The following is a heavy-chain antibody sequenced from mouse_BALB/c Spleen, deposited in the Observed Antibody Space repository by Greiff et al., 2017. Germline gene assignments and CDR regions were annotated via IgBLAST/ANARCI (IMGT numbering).Heavy chain of an antibody. CDR3: ARGYGNYSY. V-gene: IGHV1-69*01. D-gene: IGHD2-10*02. J-gene: IGHJ2*01. CDR2: IDTSDSYT. Sequence: VQLQQPGAELVMPGASVKMSCKASGYTFNDYWMHWVKQRPGQGLEWIGAIDTSDSYTSYQQKFKGKATLTVNESSSTAYMQLSSLTSEDSAVYYCARGYGNYSYWGQGTTLTVSS. CDR1: GYTFNDYW.